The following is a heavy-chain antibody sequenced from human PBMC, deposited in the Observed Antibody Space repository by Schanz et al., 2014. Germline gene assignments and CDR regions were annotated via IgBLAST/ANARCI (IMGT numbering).Heavy chain of an antibody. CDR3: AKDCPSDYGDHCFDF. V-gene: IGHV3-23*04. Sequence: VQLVESGGGLVQPGGSLRLSCAASGFTVSINYMSWVRQAPGKGLEWVSAISGRGGRTYYADSVKGRFTISRDNSKNTLYLQMNSLRAEDTAVYYCAKDCPSDYGDHCFDFWGQGTLVTVSS. J-gene: IGHJ4*02. D-gene: IGHD4-17*01. CDR1: GFTVSINY. CDR2: ISGRGGRT.